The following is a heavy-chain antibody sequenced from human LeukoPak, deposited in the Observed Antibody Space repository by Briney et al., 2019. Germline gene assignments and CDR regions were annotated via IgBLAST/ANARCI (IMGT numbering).Heavy chain of an antibody. D-gene: IGHD3-22*01. CDR3: ARSTRRYSYDSSGYHHPDDFDY. CDR2: ISWNSGNI. CDR1: GFTFDDYA. V-gene: IGHV3-9*01. J-gene: IGHJ4*02. Sequence: PGRSLRLSCAASGFTFDDYAMHWVRQAPGKGLEWVSGISWNSGNIDYADSVKGRFTISRDNAKNTLFLQMNSLRDEDTAVYYCARSTRRYSYDSSGYHHPDDFDYWGQGTLVTVSS.